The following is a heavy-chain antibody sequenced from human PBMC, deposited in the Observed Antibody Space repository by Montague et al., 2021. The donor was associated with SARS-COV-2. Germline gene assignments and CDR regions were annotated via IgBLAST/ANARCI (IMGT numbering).Heavy chain of an antibody. Sequence: CAISGDSVSSNSATWNWIRQSPSRGLEWLGRTYYRSMWKSDYARXVKSRIAINPDTSKNQFSLQLSSVTPADTALYYCVRGIEAAGSYDYWGQGTLVTVSS. CDR2: TYYRSMWKS. CDR1: GDSVSSNSAT. D-gene: IGHD6-13*01. J-gene: IGHJ4*02. V-gene: IGHV6-1*01. CDR3: VRGIEAAGSYDY.